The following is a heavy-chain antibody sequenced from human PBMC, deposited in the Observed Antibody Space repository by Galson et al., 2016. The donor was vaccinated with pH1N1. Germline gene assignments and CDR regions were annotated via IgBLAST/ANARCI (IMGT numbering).Heavy chain of an antibody. J-gene: IGHJ3*01. CDR2: ISGSGRDT. CDR3: ARDHFGWAFDV. V-gene: IGHV3-23*01. D-gene: IGHD3-10*01. Sequence: SLRLSCAASGFTFNKYAMTWVRQAPGKGLEWVSAISGSGRDTYYADSVRGRFTISRDNAQNSLYQHMNSLRAEDTAVYYCARDHFGWAFDVWGQGTMVTVSP. CDR1: GFTFNKYA.